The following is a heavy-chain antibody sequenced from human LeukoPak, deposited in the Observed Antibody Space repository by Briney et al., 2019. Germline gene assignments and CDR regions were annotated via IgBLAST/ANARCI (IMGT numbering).Heavy chain of an antibody. CDR2: IWYDGSNK. CDR3: ALLSTAFDY. J-gene: IGHJ4*02. D-gene: IGHD2-15*01. V-gene: IGHV3-33*01. CDR1: GFTFSNYG. Sequence: PGGSLRLSCAASGFTFSNYGMHWVRQAPGKGPEWVAVIWYDGSNKYYADSVKGRFTISRDNSKNTLYLQMNSLRAEDTAVYYCALLSTAFDYWGQGTLVTVSS.